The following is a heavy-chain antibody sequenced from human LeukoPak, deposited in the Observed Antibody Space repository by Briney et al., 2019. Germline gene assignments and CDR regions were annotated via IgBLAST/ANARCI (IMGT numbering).Heavy chain of an antibody. V-gene: IGHV4-39*01. CDR3: ARLGKYYYDSSGRTRLFDY. D-gene: IGHD3-22*01. J-gene: IGHJ4*02. CDR2: IYYSGST. CDR1: GGSISSSSYY. Sequence: SETLSLTCTVSGGSISSSSYYWGWIRQPPGKGLEWIGSIYYSGSTYYNPSLKSRVTISVDTSENQFSLKLSSVTAADTAVYYCARLGKYYYDSSGRTRLFDYWGQGTLVTVSS.